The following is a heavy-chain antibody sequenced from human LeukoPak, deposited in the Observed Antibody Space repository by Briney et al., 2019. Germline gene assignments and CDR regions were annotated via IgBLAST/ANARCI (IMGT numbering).Heavy chain of an antibody. V-gene: IGHV1-46*01. CDR3: ARRLIRAPSRGGDCCLDY. CDR2: INPSGGST. D-gene: IGHD2-21*02. CDR1: GYTFTSYY. J-gene: IGHJ4*02. Sequence: GASVKVSCKASGYTFTSYYMHWVRQAPGQGLEWMGIINPSGGSTSYAQKFQGRVTMTRDTSISTAYMELSRLRSDDTAVYYCARRLIRAPSRGGDCCLDYWGQGTLVTVSS.